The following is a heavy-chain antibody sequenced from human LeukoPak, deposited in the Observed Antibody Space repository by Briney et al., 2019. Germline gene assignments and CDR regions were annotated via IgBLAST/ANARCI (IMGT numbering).Heavy chain of an antibody. CDR1: GGSISSSSYY. Sequence: SETLSLTCTVSGGSISSSSYYWGWIRQPPGKGLEWIGSIYYSGSTYYNPSLKSRVTISVDTSKNQFSLKLSSVTAADTAVYYXXXLDSSGWYNFDYWGQGTLVTVSS. V-gene: IGHV4-39*03. J-gene: IGHJ4*02. D-gene: IGHD6-19*01. CDR3: XXLDSSGWYNFDY. CDR2: IYYSGST.